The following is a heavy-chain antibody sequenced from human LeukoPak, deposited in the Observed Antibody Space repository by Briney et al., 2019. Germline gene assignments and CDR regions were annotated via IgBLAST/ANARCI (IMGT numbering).Heavy chain of an antibody. CDR1: GFTFSSYS. CDR2: ISSSSSYI. D-gene: IGHD2-15*01. J-gene: IGHJ4*02. Sequence: GGSLRLSCAASGFTFSSYSMNWVRQAPGKGLEWVSSISSSSSYIYYADSVKGRFTISRDNAKNSLYLQMNSLRAEDTAVYYCARAPNYCSGGSCYDYWGQGTLITVSS. CDR3: ARAPNYCSGGSCYDY. V-gene: IGHV3-21*01.